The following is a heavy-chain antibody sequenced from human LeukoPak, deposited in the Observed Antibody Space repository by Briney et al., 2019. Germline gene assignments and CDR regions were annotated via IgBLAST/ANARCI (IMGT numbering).Heavy chain of an antibody. J-gene: IGHJ4*02. V-gene: IGHV4-30-4*01. CDR2: IYYSGST. Sequence: SETLSLTCTVSGGSISSGDYYWNWIRQPPGKGLEWIGYIYYSGSTYYNPSLKSRVTISVDTSKNQFSLKLSSVTAADTAVYYCARGTYYDYVWGSYRPKYYFDYWGQGTLVTVSS. CDR3: ARGTYYDYVWGSYRPKYYFDY. D-gene: IGHD3-16*02. CDR1: GGSISSGDYY.